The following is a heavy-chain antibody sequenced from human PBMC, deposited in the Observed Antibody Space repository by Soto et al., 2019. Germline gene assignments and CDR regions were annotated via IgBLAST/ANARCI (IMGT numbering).Heavy chain of an antibody. V-gene: IGHV4-59*12. CDR1: GGSISSYY. D-gene: IGHD3-22*01. J-gene: IGHJ3*02. CDR2: IYYSGST. CDR3: ASGQNSYDSSGYYGNAFDI. Sequence: SETLSLTCTVSGGSISSYYWSWIRQPPGKGLEWIGYIYYSGSTNYNPSLKSRVTISVDTSKNQFSLKLSSVTAADTAVYYCASGQNSYDSSGYYGNAFDICGQGTMVTVS.